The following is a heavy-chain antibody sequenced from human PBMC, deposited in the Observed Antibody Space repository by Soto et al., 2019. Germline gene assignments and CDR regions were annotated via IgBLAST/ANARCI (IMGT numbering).Heavy chain of an antibody. D-gene: IGHD3-10*01. CDR1: GFTVSSNY. CDR3: ARDQNRGKGMVRGVYYYYGMDV. J-gene: IGHJ6*02. V-gene: IGHV3-53*04. CDR2: IYSGGST. Sequence: GGSLRPSCAASGFTVSSNYISWVRQAPGKGLEWVSVIYSGGSTYYADSVKGRFTISRHNSKNTLYLQMNSLRAEDTAVYYCARDQNRGKGMVRGVYYYYGMDVWGQGTTVTVSS.